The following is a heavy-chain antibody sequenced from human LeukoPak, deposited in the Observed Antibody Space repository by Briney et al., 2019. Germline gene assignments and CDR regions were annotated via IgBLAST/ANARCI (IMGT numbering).Heavy chain of an antibody. CDR2: ISSSSSYI. CDR1: GFTFDDYT. D-gene: IGHD2-2*01. J-gene: IGHJ4*02. V-gene: IGHV3-21*01. Sequence: GGSLRLSCAASGFTFDDYTMYWVRQAPGKGLEWVSSISSSSSYIYYADSVKGRFTISRDNAKNSLYLQMNSLRAEDTAVYYCARHKVSPAARLVPRLLSPGRYYFDYWGQGTLVTVSS. CDR3: ARHKVSPAARLVPRLLSPGRYYFDY.